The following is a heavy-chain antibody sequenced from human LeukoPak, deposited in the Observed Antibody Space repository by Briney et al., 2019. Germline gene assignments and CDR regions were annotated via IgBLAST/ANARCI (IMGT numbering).Heavy chain of an antibody. V-gene: IGHV4-39*07. Sequence: PSETLSLTCTVSGGSISSSSYYWGWIRQPPGKGLEWIGSIYYSGSTNYNPSLKSRVTISVDTSKNQFSLKLSSVTAADTAVYYCARVGLLRLGELDAFDIWGQGTMVTVSS. CDR2: IYYSGST. CDR3: ARVGLLRLGELDAFDI. J-gene: IGHJ3*02. D-gene: IGHD3-16*01. CDR1: GGSISSSSYY.